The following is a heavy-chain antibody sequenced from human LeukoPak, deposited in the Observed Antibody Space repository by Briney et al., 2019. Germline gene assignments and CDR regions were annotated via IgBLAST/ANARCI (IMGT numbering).Heavy chain of an antibody. CDR1: GYTFTGYY. CDR3: ARGTVSAVTNWFDP. Sequence: ASVKVSCKASGYTFTGYYMHWVRQAPGQGLEWMGRINPNSGGTNYAQKFQGRVTMTRDTSISTAHMELSRLRSDDTAVYYCARGTVSAVTNWFDPWGQGTLVTVSS. CDR2: INPNSGGT. V-gene: IGHV1-2*06. J-gene: IGHJ5*02. D-gene: IGHD4-23*01.